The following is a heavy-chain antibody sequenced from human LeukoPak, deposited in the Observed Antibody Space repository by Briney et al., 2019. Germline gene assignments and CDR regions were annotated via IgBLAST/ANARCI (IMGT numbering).Heavy chain of an antibody. V-gene: IGHV3-11*04. CDR3: ARAGYYYDSSGYLN. CDR1: GFTFSDYY. D-gene: IGHD3-22*01. J-gene: IGHJ4*02. Sequence: PGGSLRLSCAASGFTFSDYYMSWIRQAPGKGLEWVSYFGSSGGPIYYADSVKGRFTISRDNAKNSLYLQMNSLRAEDTAVYYFARAGYYYDSSGYLNWGQGTLVTVSS. CDR2: FGSSGGPI.